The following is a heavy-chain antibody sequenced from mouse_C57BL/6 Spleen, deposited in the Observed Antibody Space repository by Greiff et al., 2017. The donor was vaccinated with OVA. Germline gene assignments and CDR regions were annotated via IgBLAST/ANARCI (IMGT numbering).Heavy chain of an antibody. V-gene: IGHV1-47*01. CDR3: ARRGYYGSWFAY. J-gene: IGHJ3*01. CDR2: FHPYNDDT. Sequence: LQESGAELVKPGASVKMSCKASGYTFTTYPIEWVKQNHGKSLEWIGNFHPYNDDTKYNEKFKGKATLTVEKSSSTVYLELSRLTSDDSAVYYCARRGYYGSWFAYWGQGTLVTVSA. CDR1: GYTFTTYP. D-gene: IGHD1-1*01.